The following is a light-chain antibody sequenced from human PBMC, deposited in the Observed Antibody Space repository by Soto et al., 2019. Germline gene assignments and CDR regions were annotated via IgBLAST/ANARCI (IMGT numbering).Light chain of an antibody. CDR1: SSDVGGYNY. CDR3: SSYTSSSTV. Sequence: QAASVSGSPGQSITISCTGTSSDVGGYNYVSWYQQHPGKAPKLMIYEVSNRPSGVSNRFSGSKSGNTASLTISGLQAEDEADYYCSSYTSSSTVFGGGTKVTVL. J-gene: IGLJ2*01. CDR2: EVS. V-gene: IGLV2-14*01.